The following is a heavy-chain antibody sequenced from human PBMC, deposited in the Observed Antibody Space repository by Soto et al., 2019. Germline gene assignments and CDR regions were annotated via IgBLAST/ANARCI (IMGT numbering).Heavy chain of an antibody. CDR1: GVSIQNSHSF. V-gene: IGHV4-39*01. Sequence: PSTPLSLTCAFSGVSIQNSHSFWGWILQPPGKGLEFIANVYYSGGAHYNPSFKSRVTISVDTATNQVSLRMSSVTAADTAVYFCGRVVEGATRHTDFDSWGQGTLVTVSS. CDR3: GRVVEGATRHTDFDS. CDR2: VYYSGGA. J-gene: IGHJ5*01. D-gene: IGHD2-21*01.